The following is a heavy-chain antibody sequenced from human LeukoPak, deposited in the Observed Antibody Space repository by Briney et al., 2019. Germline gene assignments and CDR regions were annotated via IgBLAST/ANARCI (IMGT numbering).Heavy chain of an antibody. CDR2: ISSSSSYI. CDR3: ARGVEMATVRNYFDY. Sequence: PGGSLRLSCAASGFTFSSNNMNWVRQAPGKGLEWVSSISSSSSYIYYADSVKGRFTISRDNAKNSLYLQMNNLRAEDTAVYYCARGVEMATVRNYFDYWGQGILVTVSS. CDR1: GFTFSSNN. V-gene: IGHV3-21*01. D-gene: IGHD5-24*01. J-gene: IGHJ4*02.